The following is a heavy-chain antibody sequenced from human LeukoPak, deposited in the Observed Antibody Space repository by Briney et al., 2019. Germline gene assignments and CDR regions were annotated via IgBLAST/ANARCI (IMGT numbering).Heavy chain of an antibody. CDR2: ISSSGSTI. CDR1: GFTFSSYE. Sequence: GGPLRLSCAASGFTFSSYEMNWVRQAPGKGLEWVSYISSSGSTIYYADSVKGRFTISRDNAKNSLYLQMNSLRAEDTAVYYCARVPYSSGWYIRTDFDYWGQGTLVTVSS. J-gene: IGHJ4*02. CDR3: ARVPYSSGWYIRTDFDY. V-gene: IGHV3-48*03. D-gene: IGHD6-19*01.